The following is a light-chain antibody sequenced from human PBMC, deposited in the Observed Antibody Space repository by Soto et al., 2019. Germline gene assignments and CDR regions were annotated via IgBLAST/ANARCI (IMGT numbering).Light chain of an antibody. CDR1: QDIRNF. J-gene: IGKJ3*01. CDR2: ATS. V-gene: IGKV1-27*01. CDR3: QKYSSVPV. Sequence: DIQMTQSPTSLSASVGDRVTITCRASQDIRNFVAWYQQKPGKALKLLIYATSTLQSGVPSRFSGSGSGIDVTLTINSLQPEDVATCSCQKYSSVPVVVPGIKVEIK.